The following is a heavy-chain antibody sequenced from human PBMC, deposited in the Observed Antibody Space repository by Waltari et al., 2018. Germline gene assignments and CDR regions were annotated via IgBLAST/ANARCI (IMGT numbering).Heavy chain of an antibody. CDR3: ARANLFRSRGLTFDI. V-gene: IGHV1-3*03. Sequence: QVQLVQSGAEVKKPGASVKVSCKASGYTFSDYAIHWVRQAPGQRPEWMGWINTGNGNREYSQEFQGRVTSSRDTSASTVYMELSSLRSEDMAVYYCARANLFRSRGLTFDIWGQGTMVTVSS. D-gene: IGHD3-3*01. CDR1: GYTFSDYA. CDR2: INTGNGNR. J-gene: IGHJ3*02.